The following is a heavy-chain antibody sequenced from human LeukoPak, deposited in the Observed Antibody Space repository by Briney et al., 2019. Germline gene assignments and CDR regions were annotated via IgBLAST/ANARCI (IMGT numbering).Heavy chain of an antibody. V-gene: IGHV4-59*01. J-gene: IGHJ6*02. D-gene: IGHD1-14*01. CDR1: GGSISSYY. CDR3: ARDSGLPRLDRSLYYYGMDV. CDR2: IYYSGST. Sequence: ASETLSLTCTVSGGSISSYYWSWIRQPPGKGLEWIGYIYYSGSTNYNPSLKSRVTISVDTSKNQFSLKLSSVTAADTAVYYCARDSGLPRLDRSLYYYGMDVWGQGTTVTVSS.